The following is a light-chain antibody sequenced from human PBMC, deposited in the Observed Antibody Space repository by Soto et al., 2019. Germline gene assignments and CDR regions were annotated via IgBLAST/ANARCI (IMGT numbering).Light chain of an antibody. Sequence: DIQMTQSPSSVSASVGDRVTITCRASQGISSWLAWYQQKPGKAPKLLIYAASSLQSGVPSRFRGSGSRKDFTLTISSRQPEECATYYWQQANSFPYTFGRGTKLEIK. J-gene: IGKJ2*01. CDR3: QQANSFPYT. CDR2: AAS. CDR1: QGISSW. V-gene: IGKV1-12*02.